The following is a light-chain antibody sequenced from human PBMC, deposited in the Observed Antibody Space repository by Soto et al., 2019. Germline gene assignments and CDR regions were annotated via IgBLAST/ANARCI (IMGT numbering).Light chain of an antibody. CDR3: QQYNNWQT. J-gene: IGKJ1*01. Sequence: EIVVTQSPATLSVALGERATLSCRASQSILSNLAWYHQRPGQAPRLLIYAASARATGIPARFSGSGSGTEFTLTISGLQSEDFGLYYCQQYNNWQTFGQGTKVDIK. V-gene: IGKV3-15*01. CDR2: AAS. CDR1: QSILSN.